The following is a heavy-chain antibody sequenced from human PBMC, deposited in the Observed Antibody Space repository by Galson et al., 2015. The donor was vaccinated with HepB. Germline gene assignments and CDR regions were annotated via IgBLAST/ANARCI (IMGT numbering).Heavy chain of an antibody. D-gene: IGHD5-12*01. CDR3: AIRGYSGYGAVGSGD. CDR2: IYSGGST. J-gene: IGHJ4*02. Sequence: SLRLSCAASGFTVSSNYMSWVRQAPGEGLEWVSVIYSGGSTYYADSVKGRFTISRDNSKNTLYLQMNSLRAEDTAVYYCAIRGYSGYGAVGSGDWGQGTLVTVSS. V-gene: IGHV3-66*01. CDR1: GFTVSSNY.